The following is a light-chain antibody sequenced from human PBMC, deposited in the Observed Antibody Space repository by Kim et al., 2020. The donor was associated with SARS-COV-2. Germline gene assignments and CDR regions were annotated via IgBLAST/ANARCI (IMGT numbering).Light chain of an antibody. CDR3: YSYSAAGEPL. V-gene: IGLV3-27*01. CDR2: KDT. J-gene: IGLJ2*01. Sequence: SYELTQPSSVSVSPGQTARITCSGDVLAKKYARWFQQKPGQAPVLVIYKDTERPSGIPERFSGSSSRTTVTLTISGAQVGDEGDYYCYSYSAAGEPLLGGGTQLTVL. CDR1: VLAKKY.